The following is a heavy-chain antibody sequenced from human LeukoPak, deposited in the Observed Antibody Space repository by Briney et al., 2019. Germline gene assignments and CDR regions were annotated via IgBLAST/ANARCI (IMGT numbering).Heavy chain of an antibody. CDR2: IYTSGST. CDR3: AREDRQQLAVYYYYYYMDV. Sequence: SETLSLTCTVSGGSISSYYWSWIRQPAGKGLEWIGRIYTSGSTNYNPSLKSRVTMSVDTSKNQFSLKLSSVTAADTAVYYCAREDRQQLAVYYYYYYMDVWGKGTTVTVSS. V-gene: IGHV4-4*07. D-gene: IGHD6-13*01. J-gene: IGHJ6*03. CDR1: GGSISSYY.